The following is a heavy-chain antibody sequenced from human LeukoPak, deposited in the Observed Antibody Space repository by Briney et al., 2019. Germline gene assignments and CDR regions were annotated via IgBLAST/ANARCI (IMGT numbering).Heavy chain of an antibody. CDR3: ARLIVGATRRTYYFDY. Sequence: GASVKVSCKASGGTFSSYPISWVRQAPGQGLEWMGGIIPIFGTANYAQKFQGRVTITTDESTSTAYMELSSLRSEDTAVYYCARLIVGATRRTYYFDYWGQGTLVTVSS. CDR2: IIPIFGTA. CDR1: GGTFSSYP. J-gene: IGHJ4*02. V-gene: IGHV1-69*05. D-gene: IGHD1-26*01.